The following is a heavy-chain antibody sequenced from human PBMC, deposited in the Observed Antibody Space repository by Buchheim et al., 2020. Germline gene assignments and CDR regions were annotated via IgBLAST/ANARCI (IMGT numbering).Heavy chain of an antibody. V-gene: IGHV3-23*01. J-gene: IGHJ4*02. Sequence: EVQLLESGGGLVQPGGSLRLSCEASGFTFSSNAMSGFRQVQGRGLEWVSSISNSGVTTSFADSVKGGFTISRDNSKNTLNLQMNSLRAEDTAVYYCAEAIRASDYWGQGTL. CDR3: AEAIRASDY. CDR2: ISNSGVTT. CDR1: GFTFSSNA. D-gene: IGHD3-10*01.